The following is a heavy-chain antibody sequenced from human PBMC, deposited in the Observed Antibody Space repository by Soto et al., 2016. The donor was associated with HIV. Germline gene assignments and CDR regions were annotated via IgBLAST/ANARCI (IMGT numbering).Heavy chain of an antibody. CDR3: ARRSNTVTTAYWYFDL. V-gene: IGHV3-48*01. Sequence: EVQLVESGGGLVQPGGSLRLSCAASGFTFSSYSMNWVRQAPGKGLEWVSYISSSSSTKYYADSVKGRFTISRDNAKNSLYLQMNSLRAEDTAVYYCARRSNTVTTAYWYFDLVGPRHPGHCLL. D-gene: IGHD4-17*01. CDR2: ISSSSSTK. J-gene: IGHJ2*01. CDR1: GFTFSSYS.